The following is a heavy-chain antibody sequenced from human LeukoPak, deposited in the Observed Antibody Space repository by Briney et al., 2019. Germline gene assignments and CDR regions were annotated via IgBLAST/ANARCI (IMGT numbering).Heavy chain of an antibody. CDR1: GGTFSSYA. D-gene: IGHD4-17*01. V-gene: IGHV1-69*13. J-gene: IGHJ3*02. Sequence: ASVKVSCKASGGTFSSYAISWVRQAPGQGLEWMGGIIPIFGTANYAQKFQGRVTITADESTSTAYMEPSSLRSEDTAVYYCTTVTTSPNAFDIWGQGTMVTVSS. CDR3: TTVTTSPNAFDI. CDR2: IIPIFGTA.